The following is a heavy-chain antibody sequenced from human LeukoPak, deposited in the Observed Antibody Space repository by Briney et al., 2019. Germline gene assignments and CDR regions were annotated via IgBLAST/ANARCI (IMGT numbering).Heavy chain of an antibody. CDR1: GFTFSSYW. D-gene: IGHD6-6*01. J-gene: IGHJ4*02. CDR3: ARDQIAARCRD. Sequence: GGSLRLSCAASGFTFSSYWMSWVRQAPGKGPEWVANIKQDGGEEYYADSVKGRFTISRDNAKNSLYLQMNSLRAEDTAVYYCARDQIAARCRDWGQGTLVTVSS. V-gene: IGHV3-7*01. CDR2: IKQDGGEE.